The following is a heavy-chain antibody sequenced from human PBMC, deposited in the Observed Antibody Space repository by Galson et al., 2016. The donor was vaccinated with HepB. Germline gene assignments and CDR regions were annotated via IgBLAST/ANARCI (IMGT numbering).Heavy chain of an antibody. CDR2: ISAYNGNT. V-gene: IGHV1-18*04. CDR1: GYTFTSYG. Sequence: SVKVSCKASGYTFTSYGITWVRQAPGQGLEWMGWISAYNGNTNYAQKLQGRVTMTTDTSTSTAYMELKSLRSDDTAVYYCARAPYRSGDFDYWGQGTLVTVSS. CDR3: ARAPYRSGDFDY. J-gene: IGHJ4*02. D-gene: IGHD6-19*01.